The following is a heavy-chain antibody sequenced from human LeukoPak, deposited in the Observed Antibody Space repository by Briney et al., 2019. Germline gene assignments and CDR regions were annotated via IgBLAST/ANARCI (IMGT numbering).Heavy chain of an antibody. J-gene: IGHJ6*03. Sequence: PSETLSLTCTVSGGSISSYYWSWIRQPPGKGLEWIGYIFYTGSTNYNPSLKSRVTISVLTSKNRFSLKLSSVTAADTAVYYCARDRGGYSSGYYYYYMDVWGKGTTVTVSS. D-gene: IGHD5-18*01. CDR1: GGSISSYY. CDR2: IFYTGST. CDR3: ARDRGGYSSGYYYYYMDV. V-gene: IGHV4-59*01.